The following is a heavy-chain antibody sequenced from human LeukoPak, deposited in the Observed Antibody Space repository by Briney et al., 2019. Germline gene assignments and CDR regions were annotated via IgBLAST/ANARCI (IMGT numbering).Heavy chain of an antibody. CDR1: GFTFSNYW. J-gene: IGHJ4*02. V-gene: IGHV3-74*03. CDR2: VGTDGSDP. CDR3: ARDLAYDSSGYYSGPY. Sequence: GGSLRLSCVASGFTFSNYWMHWVCQAPGEGLVWVSRVGTDGSDPKYADSVKGRFTISRDNAKHTLYLQMSSLRAEDTAMYYCARDLAYDSSGYYSGPYWGQGTVVTVSS. D-gene: IGHD3-22*01.